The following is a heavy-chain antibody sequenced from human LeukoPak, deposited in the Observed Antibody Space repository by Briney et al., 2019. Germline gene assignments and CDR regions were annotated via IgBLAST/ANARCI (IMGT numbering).Heavy chain of an antibody. CDR1: GYTFTSYV. J-gene: IGHJ2*01. Sequence: ASVKVSCKASGYTFTSYVINWVRQAPGQGLEWMGWISAYNGKTNYAQKVHGRVTMTTDTSTSTGYMELRSLRSDDTAVYYCARVRYFDLWGRGALVTVSS. CDR3: ARVRYFDL. CDR2: ISAYNGKT. V-gene: IGHV1-18*01.